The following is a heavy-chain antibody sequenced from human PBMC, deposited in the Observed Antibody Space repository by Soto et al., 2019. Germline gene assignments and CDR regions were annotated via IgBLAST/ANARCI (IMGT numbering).Heavy chain of an antibody. D-gene: IGHD1-26*01. CDR3: ARVRVRGLGGNAFDI. V-gene: IGHV4-59*01. CDR2: IYYSGST. J-gene: IGHJ3*02. Sequence: NPSETLSLTCTVSGGSISSYYWSWIRQPPGKGLEWIGYIYYSGSTNYNPSLKSRVTISVDTSKNQFSLKLSSVTAADTAVYYCARVRVRGLGGNAFDIWGQGTMVTVSS. CDR1: GGSISSYY.